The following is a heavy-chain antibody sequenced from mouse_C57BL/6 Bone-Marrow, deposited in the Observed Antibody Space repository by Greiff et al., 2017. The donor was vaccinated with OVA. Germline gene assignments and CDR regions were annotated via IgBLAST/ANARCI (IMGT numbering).Heavy chain of an antibody. CDR3: ARLRGGMYAMDY. Sequence: VQLQQSGAELVKPGASVTLSCTASGFTIKAYYMHWVKQRPEQGLEWIGRLDPEDGATKYAPNFQGKATITADTASNTAYLQLSSLTSEDTAVYYCARLRGGMYAMDYRSQGTSVTGSS. CDR1: GFTIKAYY. CDR2: LDPEDGAT. V-gene: IGHV14-2*01. J-gene: IGHJ4*01.